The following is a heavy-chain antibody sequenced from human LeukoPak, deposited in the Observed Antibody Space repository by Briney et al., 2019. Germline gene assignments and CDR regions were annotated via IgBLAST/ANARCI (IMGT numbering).Heavy chain of an antibody. CDR2: IIPIFGTA. D-gene: IGHD3-3*01. Sequence: SVKVSCRASGGTFSSYAISWVRQAPGQGLEWMGGIIPIFGTANYAQKFQGRVTITADESTSTAYMELSSLRSEDTAVYYCATLRKVGFGVVAANDAFDIWGQGTMVTVSS. CDR3: ATLRKVGFGVVAANDAFDI. V-gene: IGHV1-69*13. J-gene: IGHJ3*02. CDR1: GGTFSSYA.